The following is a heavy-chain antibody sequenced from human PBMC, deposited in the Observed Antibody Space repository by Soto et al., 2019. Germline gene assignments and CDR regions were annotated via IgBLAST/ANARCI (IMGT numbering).Heavy chain of an antibody. CDR2: IYYSGST. CDR3: ARDGVVEMATTYYYYGMDV. CDR1: GGSISSGGYY. D-gene: IGHD1-1*01. Sequence: PSETLSLTCTVSGGSISSGGYYWSWIRQHPGKGLEWIGYIYYSGSTYYNPSLKSRVTISVDTSKNQFSLKLSSVTAADTAVYYCARDGVVEMATTYYYYGMDVWGQGTTVTDSS. J-gene: IGHJ6*02. V-gene: IGHV4-31*03.